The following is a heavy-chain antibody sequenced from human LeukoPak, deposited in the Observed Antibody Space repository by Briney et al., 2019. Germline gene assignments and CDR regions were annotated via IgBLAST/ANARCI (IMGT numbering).Heavy chain of an antibody. CDR1: GFIFSSYA. CDR3: AKAGHYGSGSYYSDY. V-gene: IGHV3-23*01. D-gene: IGHD3-10*01. J-gene: IGHJ4*02. Sequence: GGSLRLSCAASGFIFSSYAMTWVRQAPGRGLEWLSTSSGSGTTTYYVDSVKGRFTVSRDNSKNTLYLQMSSLRAGDTAVYYCAKAGHYGSGSYYSDYWGRGTLVTVSP. CDR2: SSGSGTTT.